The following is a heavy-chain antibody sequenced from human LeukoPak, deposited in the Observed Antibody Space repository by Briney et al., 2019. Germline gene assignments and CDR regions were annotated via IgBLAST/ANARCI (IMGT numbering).Heavy chain of an antibody. CDR2: INPNSGDT. J-gene: IGHJ3*02. CDR1: GYTSTGYY. V-gene: IGHV1-2*02. Sequence: ASVKVSCKASGYTSTGYYVHWVRQAPGQGLEWMGWINPNSGDTEYGQKFQGRVTMTRDTSISTAYMELSRLRSDDTAVYYCARGVLLDAFDIWGQGTMVTVSS. CDR3: ARGVLLDAFDI. D-gene: IGHD2-15*01.